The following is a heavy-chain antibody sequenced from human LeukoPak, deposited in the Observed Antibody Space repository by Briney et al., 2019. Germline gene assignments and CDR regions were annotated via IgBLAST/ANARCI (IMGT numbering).Heavy chain of an antibody. D-gene: IGHD6-13*01. Sequence: SQTLSLTCTVSGYSISSGYYWGWIRQPPGKGLEWIGNIYHGGSTYYNPSLKSRVTMSGDTSKNQFSLNLSSVTAADTAVYYCARVTSSSWFEGYFDYWGQGTLVTVSS. CDR1: GYSISSGYY. V-gene: IGHV4-38-2*02. CDR3: ARVTSSSWFEGYFDY. CDR2: IYHGGST. J-gene: IGHJ4*02.